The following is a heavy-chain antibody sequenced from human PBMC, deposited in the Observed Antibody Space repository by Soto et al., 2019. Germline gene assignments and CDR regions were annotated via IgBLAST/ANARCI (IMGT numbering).Heavy chain of an antibody. CDR2: ISSNGGST. CDR3: ARDHRDCSGGSCYGLGYYYYMDV. Sequence: GGSLRLSCAASGFTFSSYAMHWVRQAPGKGLEYVSAISSNGGSTYYANSVKGRFTISRDNSKNTLYLQMGSLRAEDMAVYYGARDHRDCSGGSCYGLGYYYYMDVWGKGTTVTVSS. D-gene: IGHD2-15*01. CDR1: GFTFSSYA. J-gene: IGHJ6*03. V-gene: IGHV3-64*01.